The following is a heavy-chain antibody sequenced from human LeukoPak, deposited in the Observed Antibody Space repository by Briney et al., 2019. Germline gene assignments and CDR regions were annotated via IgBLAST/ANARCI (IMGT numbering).Heavy chain of an antibody. CDR2: ISYDGSNK. D-gene: IGHD3-22*01. J-gene: IGHJ4*02. CDR1: GFTFNSYG. Sequence: GGSLRLSCAASGFTFNSYGMHWVRQAPGKGLEWVAVISYDGSNKYYADSVKGRFTISRDNSKNTLYLQMNSLRAEDTAVYYCAKEPTYSSGYYYGYFDYWGQGTLVTVSS. V-gene: IGHV3-30*18. CDR3: AKEPTYSSGYYYGYFDY.